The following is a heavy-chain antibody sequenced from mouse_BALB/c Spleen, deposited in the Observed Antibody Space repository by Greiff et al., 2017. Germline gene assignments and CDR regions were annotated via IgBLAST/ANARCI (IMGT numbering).Heavy chain of an antibody. J-gene: IGHJ4*01. CDR2: ISYSGST. D-gene: IGHD2-1*01. Sequence: EVKLMESGPGLVKPSQSLSLTCTVTGYSITSDYAWNWIRQFPGNKLEWMGYISYSGSTSYNPSLKSRISITRDTSKNQFFLQLNSVTTEDTATYYCAHYGNYVDYYAMDYWGQGTSVTVSS. CDR1: GYSITSDYA. V-gene: IGHV3-2*02. CDR3: AHYGNYVDYYAMDY.